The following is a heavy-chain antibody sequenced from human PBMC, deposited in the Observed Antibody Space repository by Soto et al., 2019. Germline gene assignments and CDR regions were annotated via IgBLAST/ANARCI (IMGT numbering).Heavy chain of an antibody. CDR3: ARVGAIADRFLEWLPSDY. Sequence: ASVKVSCKASGGTFSSYAISWVRQAPGQGLEWMGGIIPIFGTANYAQKFQGRVTITADESTSTAYMELSSLRSEDTAVYYCARVGAIADRFLEWLPSDYWGQGTLVTVSS. CDR2: IIPIFGTA. V-gene: IGHV1-69*13. J-gene: IGHJ4*02. CDR1: GGTFSSYA. D-gene: IGHD3-3*01.